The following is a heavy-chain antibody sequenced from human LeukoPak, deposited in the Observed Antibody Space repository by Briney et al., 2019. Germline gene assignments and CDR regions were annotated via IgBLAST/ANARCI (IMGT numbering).Heavy chain of an antibody. D-gene: IGHD6-19*01. CDR3: ARDDDGLGCMDV. Sequence: GGSLRLSCAASGFTFNTHWMNWVRQAPGKGLEWVAVISYDGSNKYYADSVKGRFTISRDNSKNTLYLQMNSLRAEDTAVYYCARDDDGLGCMDVWGQGTTVTVSS. J-gene: IGHJ6*02. V-gene: IGHV3-30-3*01. CDR2: ISYDGSNK. CDR1: GFTFNTHW.